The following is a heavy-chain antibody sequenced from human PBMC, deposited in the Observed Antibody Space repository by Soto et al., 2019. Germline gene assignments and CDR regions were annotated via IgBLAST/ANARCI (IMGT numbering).Heavy chain of an antibody. D-gene: IGHD3-9*01. CDR2: INDRGSI. CDR3: ARESHDILTGPPWVWYFDL. Sequence: QVQLQQWGAGPLRPLETLSLTCGVSGGAFSGYYWAWIRQSPGQGLEWIGEINDRGSINYNPSLKSRVSISVDTSKNHYYLNLRSVTAADTAVYYCARESHDILTGPPWVWYFDLWGRGTLVTVSS. J-gene: IGHJ2*01. V-gene: IGHV4-34*01. CDR1: GGAFSGYY.